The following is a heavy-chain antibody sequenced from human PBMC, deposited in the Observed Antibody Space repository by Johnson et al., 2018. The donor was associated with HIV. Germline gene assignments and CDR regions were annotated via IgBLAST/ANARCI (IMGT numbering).Heavy chain of an antibody. V-gene: IGHV3-30*14. D-gene: IGHD4-23*01. Sequence: QVQLVESGGGVVQPGRSLRLSCAASGFTFSSYAMHWVRQAPGKGLEWVAVIYSGGSTYYADSVKGRFTISRDNSKNTLYLQMNSLRAEDTAVYYCAGGWTVGTVDKAFDIWGQGTMVTVSS. CDR2: IYSGGST. J-gene: IGHJ3*02. CDR1: GFTFSSYA. CDR3: AGGWTVGTVDKAFDI.